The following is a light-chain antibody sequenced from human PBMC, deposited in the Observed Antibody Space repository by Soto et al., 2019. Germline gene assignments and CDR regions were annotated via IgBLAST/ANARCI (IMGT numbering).Light chain of an antibody. J-gene: IGKJ2*01. CDR1: QSVSTRY. CDR3: HQFGSSPPAFT. Sequence: ESMLTQSPGTLSLSPGERATLSCRASQSVSTRYLAWYQQKPGQAPRLLIYGASIRATGIPDRLSSSGSGTDFTLTISRREPEDFAVYYCHQFGSSPPAFTFGQGTKLEI. CDR2: GAS. V-gene: IGKV3-20*01.